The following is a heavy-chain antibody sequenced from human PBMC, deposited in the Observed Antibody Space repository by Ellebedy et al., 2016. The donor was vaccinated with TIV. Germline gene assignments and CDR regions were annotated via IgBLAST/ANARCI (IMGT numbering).Heavy chain of an antibody. CDR1: GFTFSGDA. V-gene: IGHV3-23*01. CDR3: AKDMVFGHGKWEIDV. Sequence: GESLKISCVASGFTFSGDAMSWVRQAPGKGLEWVSGINNGGRTTSYADSVKGRFTISRDNSRSTLYLQMNSLRAEDSAVYYCAKDMVFGHGKWEIDVWGQGTTVTVSS. J-gene: IGHJ6*02. CDR2: INNGGRTT. D-gene: IGHD1-26*01.